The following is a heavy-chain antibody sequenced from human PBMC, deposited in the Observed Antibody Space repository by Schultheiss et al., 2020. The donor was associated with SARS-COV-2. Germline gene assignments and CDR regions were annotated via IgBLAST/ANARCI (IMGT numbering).Heavy chain of an antibody. CDR2: IWYDGSNK. J-gene: IGHJ5*02. CDR1: GFTFSSYG. CDR3: ARDHYYDSSGYYTNWFDP. Sequence: GESLKISCAASGFTFSSYGMHWVRQAPGKGLEWVAVIWYDGSNKYYADSVKGRFTISRDNSKNTLYLQMNSLRAEDTAVYYCARDHYYDSSGYYTNWFDPWGQGTLVTVSS. V-gene: IGHV3-33*01. D-gene: IGHD3-22*01.